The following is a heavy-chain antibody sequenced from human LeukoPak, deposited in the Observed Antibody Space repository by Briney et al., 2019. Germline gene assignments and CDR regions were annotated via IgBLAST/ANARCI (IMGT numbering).Heavy chain of an antibody. V-gene: IGHV3-23*01. Sequence: GGSLRLSCAASGFTFSSYAMSWVRQAPGEGLEWVSAISGSGGSTYYADSVKGRFTISRDNSKNTLYLQMNSLRAEDTAVYYCATRPNYYDSSGYYYGPFDYWGQGTLVTVSS. D-gene: IGHD3-22*01. CDR1: GFTFSSYA. CDR2: ISGSGGST. J-gene: IGHJ4*02. CDR3: ATRPNYYDSSGYYYGPFDY.